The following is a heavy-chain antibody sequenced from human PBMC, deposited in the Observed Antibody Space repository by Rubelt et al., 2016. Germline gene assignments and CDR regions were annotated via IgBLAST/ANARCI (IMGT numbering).Heavy chain of an antibody. CDR1: GYTLTELS. D-gene: IGHD3-16*01. Sequence: QVQLVQSGAEVKKPGASVKVSCKVSGYTLTELSMHWVRQAPGKGLAWMGGFDPEDCETIYAQKVQGRVTMTEDTSTDTAYMALSSLRAEDTAVYYCRGIWGSYIDYWGQGTLVTVSS. J-gene: IGHJ4*02. CDR3: RGIWGSYIDY. V-gene: IGHV1-24*01. CDR2: FDPEDCET.